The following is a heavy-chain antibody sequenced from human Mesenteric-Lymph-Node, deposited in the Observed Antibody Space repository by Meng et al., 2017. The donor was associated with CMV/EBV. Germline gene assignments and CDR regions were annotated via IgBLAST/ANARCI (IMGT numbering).Heavy chain of an antibody. CDR3: ARHQRWLKSEGGFNY. CDR2: INHSGST. V-gene: IGHV4-34*01. D-gene: IGHD4-23*01. CDR1: GGSFSCYY. J-gene: IGHJ4*02. Sequence: QVQLQRWGAGLLKPSVTLSLTCAVYGGSFSCYYWSWIRQPPGKGLEWIGEINHSGSTNYNPSLKSRVTISVDTSKNQFSLKLSSVTAADTAVYYCARHQRWLKSEGGFNYWGQGTLVTVSS.